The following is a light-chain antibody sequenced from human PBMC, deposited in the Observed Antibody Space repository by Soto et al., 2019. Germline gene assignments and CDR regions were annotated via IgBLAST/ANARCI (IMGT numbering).Light chain of an antibody. J-gene: IGKJ4*01. CDR1: QDISNY. V-gene: IGKV1-33*01. Sequence: DIQMTQSPSSLSASVGDRVTITCQASQDISNYLNWYQQKPGKAPKLLIYDASNLETGGPSRFXGSGSGTDFTFTISSLQPEDIATYYCQQYDNLPSLTFGGGTKVEIK. CDR2: DAS. CDR3: QQYDNLPSLT.